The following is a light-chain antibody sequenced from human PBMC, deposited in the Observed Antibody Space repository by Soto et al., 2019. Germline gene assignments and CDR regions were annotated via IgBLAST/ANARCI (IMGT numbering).Light chain of an antibody. CDR2: EGS. Sequence: QSALTQPASVSGSPGRSITISCTGTSSGVGSYNLVSWYQQHPGKAPKLMIYEGSKRPSGVSNRFSGSKSGNTASLTISGLQAEDEADYYCCSYAGSSTFLVFGGGTKVTVL. CDR1: SSGVGSYNL. J-gene: IGLJ2*01. CDR3: CSYAGSSTFLV. V-gene: IGLV2-23*03.